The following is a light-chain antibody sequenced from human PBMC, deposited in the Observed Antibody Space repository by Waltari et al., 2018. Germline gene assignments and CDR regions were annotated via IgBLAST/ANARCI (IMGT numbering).Light chain of an antibody. CDR3: HQHYTTPWT. Sequence: DIAMTQSPDSLAVSLGERATINCKSSRIVLYTDHNKNYLTWYQQKPGQPPQLLISWASTRESGVPDRFIGSGSGTDFTLTISSLQAEDVAVYYCHQHYTTPWTFGQGTQVEL. CDR1: RIVLYTDHNKNY. V-gene: IGKV4-1*01. J-gene: IGKJ1*01. CDR2: WAS.